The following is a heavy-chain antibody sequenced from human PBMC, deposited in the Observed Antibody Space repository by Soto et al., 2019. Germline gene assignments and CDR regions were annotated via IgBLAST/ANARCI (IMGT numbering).Heavy chain of an antibody. CDR3: AGNTWSRWSTFDP. CDR1: GGSISSSTYY. Sequence: LSLTCTVSGGSISSSTYYWGWMRQPTGKGLEWIGYMYNTGSIVYNPSFKSRVTISVDTSKIHFSLKLSSVTAADTVVYYCAGNTWSRWSTFDPWGQGTLVNVSS. D-gene: IGHD6-13*01. CDR2: MYNTGSI. V-gene: IGHV4-61*05. J-gene: IGHJ5*02.